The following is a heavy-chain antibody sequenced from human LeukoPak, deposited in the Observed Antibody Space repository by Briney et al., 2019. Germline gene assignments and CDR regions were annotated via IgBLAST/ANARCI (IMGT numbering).Heavy chain of an antibody. CDR2: ISSSGSTI. J-gene: IGHJ6*04. Sequence: GSLRLSCAASGFTFRSYEMNWVRQAPGKGLEWVSYISSSGSTIYYADSVKGRFTISRDNAKNSLYLQMNSLRAEDTAVYYCARGNIAAGLGPSDYYYYYGMDVWGKGTTVTVSS. CDR3: ARGNIAAGLGPSDYYYYYGMDV. D-gene: IGHD6-25*01. V-gene: IGHV3-48*03. CDR1: GFTFRSYE.